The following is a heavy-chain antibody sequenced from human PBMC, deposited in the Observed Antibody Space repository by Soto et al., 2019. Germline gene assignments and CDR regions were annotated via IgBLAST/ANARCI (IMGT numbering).Heavy chain of an antibody. V-gene: IGHV6-1*01. J-gene: IGHJ4*02. CDR1: GDNVSNSMTG. CDR3: ARDRGYCSSTSCYGADY. Sequence: SETLSLTCAISGDNVSNSMTGWNWIRQSPSRGLEWLGRTYYRSKWYNAYAVSVKSRITINPDTSKNQFSLQLNSVTPEDTAVYYCARDRGYCSSTSCYGADYWGQGTLVTVS. D-gene: IGHD2-2*01. CDR2: TYYRSKWYN.